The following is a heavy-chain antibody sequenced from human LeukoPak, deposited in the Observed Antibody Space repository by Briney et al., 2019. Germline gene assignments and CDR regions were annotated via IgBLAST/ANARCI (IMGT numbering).Heavy chain of an antibody. CDR3: TTGSYNYFDY. CDR2: IKSKTDGGTT. J-gene: IGHJ4*01. CDR1: GFTFSDYY. D-gene: IGHD1-26*01. Sequence: PGGSLRLSCAASGFTFSDYYMSWIRQAPGKGLEWVGRIKSKTDGGTTDYAAPVKGRFTISRDDSKNTLYLQMNSLKTEDTAVYYCTTGSYNYFDYWGRGTLVTVSS. V-gene: IGHV3-15*01.